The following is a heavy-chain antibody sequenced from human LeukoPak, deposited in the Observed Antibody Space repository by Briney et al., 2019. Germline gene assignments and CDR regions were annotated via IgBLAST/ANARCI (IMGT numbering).Heavy chain of an antibody. D-gene: IGHD4-11*01. CDR2: ITSGENT. CDR1: GFTFSNYA. V-gene: IGHV3-23*01. J-gene: IGHJ4*02. Sequence: GGSLRLSCAASGFTFSNYAMNWVRQAPGKGLEWVSTITSGENTYYADSVKGRFTISRDNSKNTLYLQMSSLRAEDTAVYYCTGHHQAYSRTYWGQGTLVTVSS. CDR3: TGHHQAYSRTY.